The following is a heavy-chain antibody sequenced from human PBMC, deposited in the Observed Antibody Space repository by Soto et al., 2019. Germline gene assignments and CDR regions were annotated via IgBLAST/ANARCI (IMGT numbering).Heavy chain of an antibody. CDR3: ASSYGSGYRAFDS. CDR2: INPILSMS. D-gene: IGHD3-10*01. J-gene: IGHJ4*02. V-gene: IGHV1-69*02. CDR1: GDTFNFYS. Sequence: QVQLVQSGAEVKKPGSSVRVSCKASGDTFNFYSINWVRQAPGLGLEWMGRINPILSMSNYAQRFQGRVTMTADKSTSTAYMELSSLRSEDTAMYYCASSYGSGYRAFDSWGQGALVTVFS.